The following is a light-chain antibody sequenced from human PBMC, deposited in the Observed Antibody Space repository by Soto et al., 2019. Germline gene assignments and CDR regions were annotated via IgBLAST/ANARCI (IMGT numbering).Light chain of an antibody. CDR2: AES. CDR1: QSISNY. V-gene: IGKV1-39*01. J-gene: IGKJ4*01. Sequence: DIQMTQSPSSLSASVGDRVTITCRASQSISNYLNWYQQKHGKAPNLLIYAESSLQHEFRSRFSGSGSGTDITLTISRLQPEDFATYYCQQSYSIPHTFSGGTQVEIK. CDR3: QQSYSIPHT.